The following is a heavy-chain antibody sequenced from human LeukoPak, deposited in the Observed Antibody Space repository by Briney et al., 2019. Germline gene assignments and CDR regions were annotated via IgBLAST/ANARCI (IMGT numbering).Heavy chain of an antibody. CDR1: GFTFSSYA. J-gene: IGHJ4*02. Sequence: PGGSLRLSCAAAGFTFSSYAMHWVRQAPGKGLEWLAVISYDGSNKYYADSVKGRFTISRDNSKNTLYLQMNSLRAEDTAVYYCARDGGGSGYLEYYFDYWGQGTLVTVSS. V-gene: IGHV3-30-3*01. CDR3: ARDGGGSGYLEYYFDY. D-gene: IGHD3-22*01. CDR2: ISYDGSNK.